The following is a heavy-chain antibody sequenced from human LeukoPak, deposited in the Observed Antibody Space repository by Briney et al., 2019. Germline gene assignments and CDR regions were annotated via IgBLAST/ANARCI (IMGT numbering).Heavy chain of an antibody. J-gene: IGHJ4*02. Sequence: GGSLRLSCAASGFTFSSYGMHWVRQAPGKGLEWVAVISYDGSNKYYADSVKGRFTISRDNSKNTLYLQMNSLRAEDTAVYYCAKDRVVRGVMGRFDYWGQGTLVTVSS. D-gene: IGHD3-10*01. CDR3: AKDRVVRGVMGRFDY. V-gene: IGHV3-30*18. CDR1: GFTFSSYG. CDR2: ISYDGSNK.